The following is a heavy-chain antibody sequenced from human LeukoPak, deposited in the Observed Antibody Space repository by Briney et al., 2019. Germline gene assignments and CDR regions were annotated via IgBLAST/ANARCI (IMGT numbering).Heavy chain of an antibody. D-gene: IGHD2-15*01. V-gene: IGHV4-59*12. CDR3: ARDARYCSGGSCYSGYYYYYYMDV. CDR2: IYYSGST. CDR1: GGSISSYY. J-gene: IGHJ6*03. Sequence: ASETLSLTCTVSGGSISSYYWSWIRQPPGKGLEWIGYIYYSGSTNYNPSLKSRVTISVDKSKNQLSLKLSSVTAADTAVYYCARDARYCSGGSCYSGYYYYYYMDVWGKGTTVTVSS.